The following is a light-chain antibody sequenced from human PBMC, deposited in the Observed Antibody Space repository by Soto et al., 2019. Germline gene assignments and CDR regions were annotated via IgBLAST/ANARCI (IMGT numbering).Light chain of an antibody. CDR2: VAS. J-gene: IGKJ5*01. CDR3: QQANSFPIT. Sequence: DIRMTTSTSSLSASVGHRVTITCRASQPISNWLAWYQQKPGKAPRLLIYVASALHSGVPSRFSGSGSGTDFTLTISSLQPEDFATYYCQQANSFPITFGQGTRLEI. V-gene: IGKV1-12*01. CDR1: QPISNW.